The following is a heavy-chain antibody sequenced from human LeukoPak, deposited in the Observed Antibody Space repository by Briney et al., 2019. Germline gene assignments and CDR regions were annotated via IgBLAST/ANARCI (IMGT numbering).Heavy chain of an antibody. V-gene: IGHV4-30-2*01. J-gene: IGHJ4*02. Sequence: SETLSLTCAVSGGSLSSGDSSWSWIRQPPGKGLEWIGYIYYSGSAHYSPSLKSRVTISVGTSKHQFSLKLSSVTAADTAVYYCARLAEYYDILTGYYYFDYWGQGTLVTVSS. D-gene: IGHD3-9*01. CDR2: IYYSGSA. CDR1: GGSLSSGDSS. CDR3: ARLAEYYDILTGYYYFDY.